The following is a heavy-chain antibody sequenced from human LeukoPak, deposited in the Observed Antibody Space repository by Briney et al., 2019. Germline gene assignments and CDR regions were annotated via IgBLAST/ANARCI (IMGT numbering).Heavy chain of an antibody. J-gene: IGHJ4*02. CDR1: GYTFTGYY. CDR2: INPNSGGT. D-gene: IGHD2-2*01. CDR3: ARVGGEDIVVVPAANFDY. V-gene: IGHV1-2*02. Sequence: ASVKDSCKASGYTFTGYYMHWVRQAPGQGLEWMGWINPNSGGTNYAQKFQGRVTMTRDTSISTAYMELSRLRSDDTAVYYCARVGGEDIVVVPAANFDYWGQGTLVTVSS.